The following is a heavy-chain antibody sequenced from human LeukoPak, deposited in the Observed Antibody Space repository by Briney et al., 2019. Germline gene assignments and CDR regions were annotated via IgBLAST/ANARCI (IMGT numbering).Heavy chain of an antibody. CDR3: ARHSSRGHYYDFDF. J-gene: IGHJ4*02. Sequence: SVKVSCKAPGDTLITHFISWVQQAPGQGLEWVGRIVPVIGVATYAQSLQGRVIITADRSTNTAYMELSSLRFEDSAVYFCARHSSRGHYYDFDFWGQGSLVTVSS. V-gene: IGHV1-69*02. CDR2: IVPVIGVA. CDR1: GDTLITHF. D-gene: IGHD3-22*01.